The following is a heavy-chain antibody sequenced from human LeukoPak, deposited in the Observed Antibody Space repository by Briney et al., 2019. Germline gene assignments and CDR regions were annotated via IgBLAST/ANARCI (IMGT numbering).Heavy chain of an antibody. J-gene: IGHJ4*02. D-gene: IGHD3-3*01. CDR1: GGSISSGGYY. Sequence: PSETLSLTCTVSGGSISSGGYYWSWIRQPPGKGLEWIGYIYHSGSTYYNPSLKSRVTISVDRSKNQFSLKLSSVTAADTAVYYCARGTFWSGHYHDYWGQGTLVTVSS. CDR3: ARGTFWSGHYHDY. CDR2: IYHSGST. V-gene: IGHV4-30-2*01.